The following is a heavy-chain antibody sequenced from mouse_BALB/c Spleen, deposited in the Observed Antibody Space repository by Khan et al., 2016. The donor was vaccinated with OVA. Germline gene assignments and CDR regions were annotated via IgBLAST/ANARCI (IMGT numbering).Heavy chain of an antibody. Sequence: QVQLKESGPGILQPSQTLSLTCSFSGFSLSTSGMGVSWIRQPSGKGLEWLAHIYWDDDKRYNPSLKSRPTISKDTSSNQVFLKITSVDTADTATYYYALRRDYWCARDYWGQGTLVTVSS. CDR1: GFSLSTSGMG. V-gene: IGHV8-12*01. CDR2: IYWDDDK. J-gene: IGHJ4*01. CDR3: ALRRDYWCARDY. D-gene: IGHD1-1*01.